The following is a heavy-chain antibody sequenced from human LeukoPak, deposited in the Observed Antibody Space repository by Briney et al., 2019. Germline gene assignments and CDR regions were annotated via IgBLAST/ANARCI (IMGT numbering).Heavy chain of an antibody. CDR3: AKWGCSGGSCYPFDY. V-gene: IGHV3-66*01. CDR1: GFTISSNY. CDR2: IYSGGST. J-gene: IGHJ4*02. Sequence: QAGGSLRLSCAASGFTISSNYMRWVRQAPGKGVEWVSVIYSGGSTYYSDSVKGRFSISREKSKNTLYLQMNSLRAEDTAVYYCAKWGCSGGSCYPFDYWGQGTLVTVSS. D-gene: IGHD2-15*01.